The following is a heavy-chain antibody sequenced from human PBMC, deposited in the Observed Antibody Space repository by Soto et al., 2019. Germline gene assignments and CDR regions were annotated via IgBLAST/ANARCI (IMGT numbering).Heavy chain of an antibody. CDR1: GGSISSYY. J-gene: IGHJ4*02. Sequence: SETLSLTCTVSGGSISSYYWSWIRQPPGKGLEWIGYIYYSGSTNYNPSLKSRVTVSVDTSKNQFSLKLSSVTAADTAVYYCARYCSGGSCYSGSIDYWGQGTLVTVSS. CDR2: IYYSGST. D-gene: IGHD2-15*01. CDR3: ARYCSGGSCYSGSIDY. V-gene: IGHV4-59*01.